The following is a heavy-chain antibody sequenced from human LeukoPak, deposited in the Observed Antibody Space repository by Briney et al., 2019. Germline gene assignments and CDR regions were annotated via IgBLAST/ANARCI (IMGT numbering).Heavy chain of an antibody. Sequence: GGSLRLSCAASGFTFYDYGMSWVRQAPGKGLEWVSGINWNGGSTGYADSVKGRFTISRDNAKNSLYLQMNSLRAEDTALYYCASGGSGSYSDYWGQGTLVTVSS. D-gene: IGHD3-10*01. J-gene: IGHJ4*02. V-gene: IGHV3-20*04. CDR2: INWNGGST. CDR1: GFTFYDYG. CDR3: ASGGSGSYSDY.